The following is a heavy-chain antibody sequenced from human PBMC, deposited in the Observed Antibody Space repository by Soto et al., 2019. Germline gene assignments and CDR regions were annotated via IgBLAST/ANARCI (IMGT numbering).Heavy chain of an antibody. CDR1: GDSISSHYF. CDR3: ARSFGWYAIDY. D-gene: IGHD6-19*01. Sequence: QVLLQESGPGLVQPSGTLSLSCAVSGDSISSHYFWGWVRQPPGKGLEWVGDISHRGSVNYNPSLQSRITLSMDKSKNQFSLRLNSVTAADTAVYCCARSFGWYAIDYWGQGTLVIVSS. V-gene: IGHV4-4*01. J-gene: IGHJ4*02. CDR2: ISHRGSV.